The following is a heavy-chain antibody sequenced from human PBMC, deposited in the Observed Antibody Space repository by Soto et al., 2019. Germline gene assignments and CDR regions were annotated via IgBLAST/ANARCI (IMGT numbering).Heavy chain of an antibody. CDR2: ISTDIGNT. CDR1: GYTFTTYG. Sequence: QVQLVQSGAEVKKPGASVKVSCKTSGYTFTTYGISWVRQAPGQGLEWMGWISTDIGNTNYAQKVQGRVTMTTDTSTSTAYMELRSLRSDDTAVYYCARFNCISSSCYEGYFDYWGQGTLVTVSS. J-gene: IGHJ4*02. D-gene: IGHD2-2*01. CDR3: ARFNCISSSCYEGYFDY. V-gene: IGHV1-18*01.